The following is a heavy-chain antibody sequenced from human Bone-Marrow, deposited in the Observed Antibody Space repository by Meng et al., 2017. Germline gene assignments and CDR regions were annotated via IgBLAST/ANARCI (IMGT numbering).Heavy chain of an antibody. V-gene: IGHV4-34*01. Sequence: QVQRQEWGAGLLKPSAPLSLTCAVYGGSFSGYYWSWIRQPPGKGLEWIGEINHSGSTNYNPSLKSRVTISVDTSKNQFSLKLSSVTAADTAVYYCARGTRPLLFQHWGQGTLVTVSS. CDR2: INHSGST. D-gene: IGHD1-1*01. J-gene: IGHJ1*01. CDR3: ARGTRPLLFQH. CDR1: GGSFSGYY.